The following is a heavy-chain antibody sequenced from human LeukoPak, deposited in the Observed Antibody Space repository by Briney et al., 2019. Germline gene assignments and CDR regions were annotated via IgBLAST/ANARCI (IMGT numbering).Heavy chain of an antibody. CDR1: GGFISSSSYY. D-gene: IGHD6-13*01. CDR2: IYYSGSI. CDR3: ARDPLSSSWYGTLTYNWFYP. V-gene: IGHV4-39*07. Sequence: PSDPLSLMCTVCGGFISSSSYYGRWICKHPGKGLDWIGRIYYSGSIYYNSSLTIRDIISVDPSKNHISLKLSSVTAADTAVYYCARDPLSSSWYGTLTYNWFYPWGQGTLVTVSS. J-gene: IGHJ5*02.